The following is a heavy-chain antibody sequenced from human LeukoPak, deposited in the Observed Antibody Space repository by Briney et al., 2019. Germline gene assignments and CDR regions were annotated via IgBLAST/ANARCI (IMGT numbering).Heavy chain of an antibody. J-gene: IGHJ4*02. CDR2: ISGPGDDT. D-gene: IGHD1-1*01. CDR1: GFPFTTYA. CDR3: AMLSGTYGMTSRILDF. Sequence: GGSLRLSCAGSGFPFTTYAIIWVRQTPDKGLEWVSAISGPGDDTFYADSVKGRFTISRDNSKNTVHVQMSSLRVDDTAIYFCAMLSGTYGMTSRILDFWGQGTPVTVSS. V-gene: IGHV3-23*01.